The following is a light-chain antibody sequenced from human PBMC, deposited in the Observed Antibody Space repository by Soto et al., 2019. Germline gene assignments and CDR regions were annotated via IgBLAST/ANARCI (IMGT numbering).Light chain of an antibody. J-gene: IGKJ4*01. Sequence: DIQLTQSPSFLSASVGDRVTITCRASQGISSYLAWYQQKPGKAPKLLIYAASTLQSGVPSRFSGSGSGTEFTLTISSLQPEDFATYYCQQLNSYPFLTFGGGTKVXI. CDR3: QQLNSYPFLT. CDR2: AAS. CDR1: QGISSY. V-gene: IGKV1-9*01.